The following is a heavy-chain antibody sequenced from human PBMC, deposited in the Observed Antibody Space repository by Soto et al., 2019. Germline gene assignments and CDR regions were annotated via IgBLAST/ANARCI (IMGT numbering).Heavy chain of an antibody. CDR1: GYTFTGYY. Sequence: ASVKVSCKASGYTFTGYYMHWVRQAPGQGVEWMGWINPNSGGTNYAQKFQGRVTMTRDTSISTAYMELSRLRSDDTAVYYCATVLLWFGELYGMDVWGQGITVTVSS. V-gene: IGHV1-2*02. CDR2: INPNSGGT. CDR3: ATVLLWFGELYGMDV. J-gene: IGHJ6*02. D-gene: IGHD3-10*01.